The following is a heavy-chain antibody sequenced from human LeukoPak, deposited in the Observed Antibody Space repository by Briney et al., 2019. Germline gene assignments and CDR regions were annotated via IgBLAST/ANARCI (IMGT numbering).Heavy chain of an antibody. CDR3: AGYCSGGSCPAGGFQH. J-gene: IGHJ1*01. V-gene: IGHV1-69*01. CDR2: IIPIFGTA. Sequence: ASVKVCCKASGGTFSSYAISWVRQAPGQGLEWMGGIIPIFGTANYAQKFQGRVTITADESTRTAYMELSSLRSEDTAVYYCAGYCSGGSCPAGGFQHWGQGTLVTVSS. D-gene: IGHD2-15*01. CDR1: GGTFSSYA.